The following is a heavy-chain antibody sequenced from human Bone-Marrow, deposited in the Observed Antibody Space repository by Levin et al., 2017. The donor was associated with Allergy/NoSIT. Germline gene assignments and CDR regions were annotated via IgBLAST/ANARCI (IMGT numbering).Heavy chain of an antibody. D-gene: IGHD2-15*01. CDR2: ISYDGNEE. V-gene: IGHV3-30*18. J-gene: IGHJ4*02. Sequence: PGESLKISCADPGFSLSTYGMHWVRQVPGKGLEWVAFISYDGNEEKYGDSVKGRFSISRDNSKNTLYLQVNSLKTDDTAVYYCAKDHCSGGSCYIFDSWGQGTLVTVTS. CDR3: AKDHCSGGSCYIFDS. CDR1: GFSLSTYG.